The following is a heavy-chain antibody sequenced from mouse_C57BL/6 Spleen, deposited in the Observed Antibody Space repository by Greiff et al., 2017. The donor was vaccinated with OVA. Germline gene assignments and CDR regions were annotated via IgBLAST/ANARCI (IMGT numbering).Heavy chain of an antibody. CDR1: GFTFSDYY. Sequence: EVKLVESEGGLVQPGSSMKLSCTASGFTFSDYYMAWVRPVPEKGLEWVANINYDGSSTYYLDSLKSRFIISRDNAKNILYLQMSSLKSEDTATYYCAREKGGTVDYWGQGTTLTVSS. D-gene: IGHD4-1*01. J-gene: IGHJ2*01. CDR2: INYDGSST. CDR3: AREKGGTVDY. V-gene: IGHV5-16*01.